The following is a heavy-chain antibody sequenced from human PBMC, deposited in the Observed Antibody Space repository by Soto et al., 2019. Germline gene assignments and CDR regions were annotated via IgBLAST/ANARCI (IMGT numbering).Heavy chain of an antibody. Sequence: PSKTLSLTCTVSGTSLSSYYWSWIRQPPGKGLEWIANIHYSGTTNYNPSLASRVTLSVDTSKNQFSLKMTSVAAADRAMYFCARYNSYAIDYWGRGTLVTVSS. CDR3: ARYNSYAIDY. J-gene: IGHJ4*02. CDR1: GTSLSSYY. CDR2: IHYSGTT. D-gene: IGHD2-8*01. V-gene: IGHV4-59*01.